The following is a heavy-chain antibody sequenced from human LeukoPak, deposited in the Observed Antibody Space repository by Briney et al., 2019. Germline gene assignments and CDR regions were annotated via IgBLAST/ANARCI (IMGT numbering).Heavy chain of an antibody. CDR3: ATGTEQQWLSLDY. Sequence: PGGSLRLSCVASGFTLKNAWMSWVRQAPGKGLEWVGRIRSKTDGGTTDYAAPVKGRFTISRDDSENTLYLQMNSLKTEDTAVYFCATGTEQQWLSLDYWGQGTLVTVSS. CDR2: IRSKTDGGTT. D-gene: IGHD6-19*01. CDR1: GFTLKNAW. J-gene: IGHJ4*02. V-gene: IGHV3-15*01.